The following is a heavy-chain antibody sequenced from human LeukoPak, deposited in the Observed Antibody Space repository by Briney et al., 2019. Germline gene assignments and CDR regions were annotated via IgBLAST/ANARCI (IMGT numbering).Heavy chain of an antibody. CDR3: ARQGTRKEGSNRH. CDR2: ISYDGSNE. D-gene: IGHD3-10*01. Sequence: GRSLRLSCAASGFTCSTYVMHWVRQAPGKGLEWVAVISYDGSNEYYADSVKGRFTISRDNSKSTLYLQMNSLIPEDTAVYYCARQGTRKEGSNRHWGPGTLVTVSS. CDR1: GFTCSTYV. J-gene: IGHJ4*02. V-gene: IGHV3-30*04.